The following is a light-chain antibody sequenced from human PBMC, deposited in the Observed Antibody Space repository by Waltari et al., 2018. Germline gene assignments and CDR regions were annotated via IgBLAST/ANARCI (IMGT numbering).Light chain of an antibody. J-gene: IGLJ3*02. Sequence: QTVVTQEPSLSVSPGGTGTLTCALSSGSVSSTSSPPWSQQTPGPPPRALLYKGRIRSSGVPDRFSCSILGNTAALTITGAQADDESDYYCSMYMGSGVWVFGGGTKLTVL. CDR3: SMYMGSGVWV. V-gene: IGLV8-61*01. CDR2: KGR. CDR1: SGSVSSTSS.